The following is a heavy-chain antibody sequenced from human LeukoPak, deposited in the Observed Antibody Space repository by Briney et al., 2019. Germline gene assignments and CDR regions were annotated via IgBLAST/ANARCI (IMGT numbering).Heavy chain of an antibody. CDR1: GGSFSGYY. CDR3: ARVARLAIAALRGYFQH. CDR2: INHSGST. V-gene: IGHV4-34*01. Sequence: PSETLSLTCAVYGGSFSGYYWSWIRQPPGKGLEWIGEINHSGSTNYNPSLKSRVTISVDTSKNQFSLKLSSVTAAGTAVYYCARVARLAIAALRGYFQHWGQGTLVTVSS. J-gene: IGHJ1*01. D-gene: IGHD6-13*01.